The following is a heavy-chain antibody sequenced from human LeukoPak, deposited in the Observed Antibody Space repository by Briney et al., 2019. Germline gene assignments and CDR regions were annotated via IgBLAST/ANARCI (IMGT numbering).Heavy chain of an antibody. CDR2: LYSGGGA. D-gene: IGHD3-9*01. V-gene: IGHV3-66*01. CDR3: ARGKTSDDIIEDGFDL. Sequence: GGSLRLSCAASGFSVSTNYMTWVRQAPGKGLEWVSVLYSGGGAYYADSVKDRFTISRDYSQNTLLLQMNSLRAEDTALYYCARGKTSDDIIEDGFDLWGQGTMVAVSS. J-gene: IGHJ3*01. CDR1: GFSVSTNY.